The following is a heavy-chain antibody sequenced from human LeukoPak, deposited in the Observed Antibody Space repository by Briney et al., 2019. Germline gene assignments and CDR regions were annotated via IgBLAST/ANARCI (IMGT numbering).Heavy chain of an antibody. V-gene: IGHV3-30*02. J-gene: IGHJ6*03. Sequence: GGSLRLSCAASGFTFSSYGMHWVRQAPGKGLEWVAFIRYDGSNKYYADSVKGRFTISRDNSKNTLYLQMNSLRAEDTAVYYCAKDGQDIVVVPAAPLYYYYYMDVWGKGTTVTVSS. CDR1: GFTFSSYG. D-gene: IGHD2-2*01. CDR3: AKDGQDIVVVPAAPLYYYYYMDV. CDR2: IRYDGSNK.